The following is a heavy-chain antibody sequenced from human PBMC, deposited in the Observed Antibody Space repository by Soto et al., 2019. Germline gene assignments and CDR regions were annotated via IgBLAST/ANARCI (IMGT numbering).Heavy chain of an antibody. J-gene: IGHJ4*02. Sequence: QVQLVQSGAEVKKPGSSVKVSCKASGGTFSSYAISWVRQAPGQGLEWMGGIIPIFGTANYAQKFQGRVTITADKATSTANMGLSSLSSEDTAGYCGAREGGGSGRFDYWGQGTLVTVSS. CDR2: IIPIFGTA. CDR3: AREGGGSGRFDY. V-gene: IGHV1-69*14. D-gene: IGHD2-15*01. CDR1: GGTFSSYA.